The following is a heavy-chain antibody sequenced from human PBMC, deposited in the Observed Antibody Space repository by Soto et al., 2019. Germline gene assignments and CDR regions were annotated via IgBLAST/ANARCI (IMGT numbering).Heavy chain of an antibody. D-gene: IGHD4-17*01. V-gene: IGHV4-31*03. CDR2: IYYNGNT. Sequence: SETLSLTCTLSGVSITSGAYYWAWVRQHPGKGLEWIGYIYYNGNTYFSPSLKSRLTISIDTSKNQFSLKLSSVTAADTAMYYCARARLRAVYAFDFWGQGTMVTVSS. J-gene: IGHJ3*01. CDR1: GVSITSGAYY. CDR3: ARARLRAVYAFDF.